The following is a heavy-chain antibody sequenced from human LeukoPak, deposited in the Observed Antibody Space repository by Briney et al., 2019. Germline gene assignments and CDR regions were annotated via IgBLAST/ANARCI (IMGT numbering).Heavy chain of an antibody. CDR1: GGSISSGSYY. Sequence: TLSLTCTVSGGSISSGSYYWSWIRQPAGKGLEWIGRIYTSGSTNYNPSLKSRVTISVDTSKNQFSLKLSSVTAADTAVYYCAINIYDRSGYYYVDWGQGTLVTVSS. CDR3: AINIYDRSGYYYVD. D-gene: IGHD3-22*01. J-gene: IGHJ4*02. V-gene: IGHV4-61*02. CDR2: IYTSGST.